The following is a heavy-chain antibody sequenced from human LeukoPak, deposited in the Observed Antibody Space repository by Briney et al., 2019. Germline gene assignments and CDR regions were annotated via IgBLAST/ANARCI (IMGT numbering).Heavy chain of an antibody. Sequence: SETLSHTCTVSGGSISSYYWSWIRQPAGKGLEWIGRIYTSASTNYNPSLKSRVTLSLDASKNQFSLKLSSVTAADTAVYYCAGGRYCSATVCWGGDAFDIWGQGTVVTVSS. J-gene: IGHJ3*02. CDR3: AGGRYCSATVCWGGDAFDI. CDR1: GGSISSYY. V-gene: IGHV4-4*07. D-gene: IGHD2-15*01. CDR2: IYTSAST.